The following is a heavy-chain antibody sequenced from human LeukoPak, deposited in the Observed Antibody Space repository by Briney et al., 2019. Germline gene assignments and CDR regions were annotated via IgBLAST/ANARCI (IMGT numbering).Heavy chain of an antibody. Sequence: GGSLRLSCAASGFTFSSYAMSWVRQAPGNGLEWVSGIRSSGGSTYYADSVKGRFTISRGSSKNTLYLQMNSLRAEDTAVYYCAKQVTRSLDGHSEYSGQATLVTVS. J-gene: IGHJ4*02. D-gene: IGHD2-2*01. V-gene: IGHV3-23*01. CDR3: AKQVTRSLDGHSEY. CDR1: GFTFSSYA. CDR2: IRSSGGST.